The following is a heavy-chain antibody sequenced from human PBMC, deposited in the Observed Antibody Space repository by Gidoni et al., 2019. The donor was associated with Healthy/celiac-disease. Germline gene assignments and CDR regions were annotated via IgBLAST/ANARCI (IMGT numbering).Heavy chain of an antibody. CDR2: IIPIFGTA. D-gene: IGHD2-2*01. CDR1: GGTFSSYA. V-gene: IGHV1-69*06. CDR3: ARALARVVPAAMPDDYYYGMDV. Sequence: QVQLVQSGAEVKKPGSSVKVSCKASGGTFSSYAISWVRQAPGQGLEWMGGIIPIFGTANYAQKFQGRVTITADKSTSTAYMELSSLRSEDTAVYYCARALARVVPAAMPDDYYYGMDVWGQGTTVTVSS. J-gene: IGHJ6*02.